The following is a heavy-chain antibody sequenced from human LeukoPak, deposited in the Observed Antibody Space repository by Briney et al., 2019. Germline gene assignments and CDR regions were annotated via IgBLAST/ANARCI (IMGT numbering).Heavy chain of an antibody. J-gene: IGHJ5*02. CDR1: GFTFNSYG. Sequence: PGGSLRLSCAASGFTFNSYGMHWVRQAPGKGLEWVAVISYDGSNKYYADSVKGRFTISRDNSKNTLYLQMNSLRAEDTAVYYCAKGYYYGSGSYYPPFDPWGQGTLVTVSS. V-gene: IGHV3-30*18. CDR2: ISYDGSNK. D-gene: IGHD3-10*01. CDR3: AKGYYYGSGSYYPPFDP.